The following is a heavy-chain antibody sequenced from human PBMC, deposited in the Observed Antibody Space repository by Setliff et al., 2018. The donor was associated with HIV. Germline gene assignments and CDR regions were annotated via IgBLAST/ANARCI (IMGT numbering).Heavy chain of an antibody. CDR1: GYDFSSYS. D-gene: IGHD1-1*01. CDR3: ATVDGTRYLDY. V-gene: IGHV1-18*04. CDR2: ISGLTGEV. J-gene: IGHJ4*02. Sequence: ASVKVSCKASGYDFSSYSMMWVRQTPGQGLEWLGWISGLTGEVRLAKEFQGRVTLTTSAYTAYMELKSLRSEDRGVYYCATVDGTRYLDYWGQGKLVTVSS.